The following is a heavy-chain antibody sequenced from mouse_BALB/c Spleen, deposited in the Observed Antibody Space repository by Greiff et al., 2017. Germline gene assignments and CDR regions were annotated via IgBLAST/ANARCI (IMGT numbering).Heavy chain of an antibody. CDR1: GFSLTSYG. Sequence: QVQLKESGPGLVQPSQSLSITCTVSGFSLTSYGVHWVRQSPGKGLEWLGVIWSGGSTDYNAAFISRLSISKDNSKSQVFFKMNSLQANDTAIYYCAKEGYDYDGYAMDYWGQGTSVTVSS. J-gene: IGHJ4*01. D-gene: IGHD2-4*01. CDR3: AKEGYDYDGYAMDY. CDR2: IWSGGST. V-gene: IGHV2-2*02.